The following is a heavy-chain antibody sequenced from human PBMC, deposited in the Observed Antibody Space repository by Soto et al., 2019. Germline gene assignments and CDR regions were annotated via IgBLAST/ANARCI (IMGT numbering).Heavy chain of an antibody. V-gene: IGHV3-30*03. J-gene: IGHJ4*02. CDR2: ISYDGSNK. D-gene: IGHD3-22*01. Sequence: GGSLRLSCAASGFTFSSYGMHWVRQAPGKGLEWVAVISYDGSNKYYADSVKGRFTISRDNSKNTLYLQMNSLRAEDTAVYYCARNYYDTNGYYYNFDYWGLGTLVTVSS. CDR3: ARNYYDTNGYYYNFDY. CDR1: GFTFSSYG.